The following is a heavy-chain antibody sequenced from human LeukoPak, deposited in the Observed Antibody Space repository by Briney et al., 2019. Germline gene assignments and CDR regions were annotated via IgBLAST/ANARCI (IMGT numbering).Heavy chain of an antibody. CDR2: IYYSGST. CDR3: ARAVGSSSWYH. J-gene: IGHJ5*02. V-gene: IGHV4-59*01. D-gene: IGHD6-13*01. Sequence: SETLSLTCTVSGGPISTYYGSWIRQPPGKGLEWIGYIYYSGSTNYNPSLKSRVTISVDTSKNQFSLKLSSVTAADTAVYYCARAVGSSSWYHWGQGTLVTVSS. CDR1: GGPISTYY.